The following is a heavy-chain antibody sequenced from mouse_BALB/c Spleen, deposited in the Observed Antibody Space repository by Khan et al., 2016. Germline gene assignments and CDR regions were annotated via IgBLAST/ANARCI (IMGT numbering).Heavy chain of an antibody. CDR3: ARGVPFDY. Sequence: VQLQESGAELARPGASVKLSCKASGYTFTSYWMPWVKQRPGQGLEWIGAIYPGDGDTRYTQKFKGKATLTADKSSSTAYMQLSSLASEDSAVYYCARGVPFDYWGQGTTLTVSS. V-gene: IGHV1-87*01. CDR2: IYPGDGDT. CDR1: GYTFTSYW. J-gene: IGHJ2*01. D-gene: IGHD2-14*01.